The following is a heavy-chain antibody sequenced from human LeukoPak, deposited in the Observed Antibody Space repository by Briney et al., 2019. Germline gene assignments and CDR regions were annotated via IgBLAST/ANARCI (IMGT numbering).Heavy chain of an antibody. V-gene: IGHV4-59*11. Sequence: SETLSLTCTVSGVSIGSHYWSWIRQSPGKGLEWIGCVYNSGTTVYNPSLTGRVTISVDTSKNQYSLNLRSVTAADTAVYYCARDAYWGQGILVTVSS. CDR1: GVSIGSHY. CDR3: ARDAY. J-gene: IGHJ4*02. CDR2: VYNSGTT.